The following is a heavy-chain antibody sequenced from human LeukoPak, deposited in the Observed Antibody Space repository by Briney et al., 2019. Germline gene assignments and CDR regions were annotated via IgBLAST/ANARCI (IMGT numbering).Heavy chain of an antibody. CDR1: GFTFSSYW. J-gene: IGHJ4*02. CDR3: ARDPGRLDY. V-gene: IGHV3-21*01. Sequence: GGSLRLSCAASGFTFSSYWMHWVRQAPGKGLVWVSSISSSSSYIYYADSVKGRFTISRDNAKNSLYLQMNSLRAEDTAVYYCARDPGRLDYWGQGTLVTVSS. CDR2: ISSSSSYI.